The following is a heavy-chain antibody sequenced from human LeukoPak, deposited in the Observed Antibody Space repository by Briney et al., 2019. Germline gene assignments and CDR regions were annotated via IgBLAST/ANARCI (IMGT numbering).Heavy chain of an antibody. J-gene: IGHJ1*01. CDR3: TTSVTGDAEYFQH. CDR1: GFTFSNAW. Sequence: PGGSLRLSCEASGFTFSNAWMSWVRQAPGKGLEWVGRIKSKTDGGTTDYAAPVKGRFTISRDDSKNTLYLQMNSLKTEDTAVYYCTTSVTGDAEYFQHWGQGTLVTVSS. CDR2: IKSKTDGGTT. D-gene: IGHD3-9*01. V-gene: IGHV3-15*01.